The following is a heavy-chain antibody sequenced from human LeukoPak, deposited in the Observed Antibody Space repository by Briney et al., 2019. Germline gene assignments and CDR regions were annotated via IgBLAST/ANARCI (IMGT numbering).Heavy chain of an antibody. Sequence: GGSLRLPCAASGFTFSSYAMSWVRQAPGKGLEWVSAISGSGGSTYYADSVKGRFTISRDNSENTLYLQMNSLRAEDTAVYYCAKCRTVPAARGDAFDIWGQGTMVTVSS. V-gene: IGHV3-23*01. CDR2: ISGSGGST. CDR3: AKCRTVPAARGDAFDI. CDR1: GFTFSSYA. J-gene: IGHJ3*02. D-gene: IGHD2-2*01.